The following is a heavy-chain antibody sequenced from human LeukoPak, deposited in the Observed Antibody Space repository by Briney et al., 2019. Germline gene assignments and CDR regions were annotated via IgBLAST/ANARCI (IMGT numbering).Heavy chain of an antibody. Sequence: SETLSLTCTVSGGSISSGDYYWSWIRQPPGKGLEWIGYIYYSGSTYYNPSLKSRVTISVDTSKNQFSLKLSSVTAADTAVYYCARDGIGDYYDSSGYFDYWGQGTLVTVSS. D-gene: IGHD3-22*01. CDR1: GGSISSGDYY. CDR3: ARDGIGDYYDSSGYFDY. CDR2: IYYSGST. V-gene: IGHV4-30-4*08. J-gene: IGHJ4*02.